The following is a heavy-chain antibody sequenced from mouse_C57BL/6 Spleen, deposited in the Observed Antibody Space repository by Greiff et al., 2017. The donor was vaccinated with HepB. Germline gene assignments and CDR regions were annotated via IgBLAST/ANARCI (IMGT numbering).Heavy chain of an antibody. D-gene: IGHD1-1*02. V-gene: IGHV5-9-1*02. Sequence: EVMLVESGEGLVKPGGSLKLSCAASGFTFSSYAMSWVRQTPEKRLEWVAYISSGGDYIYYADTVKGRFTISRDNARNTLYLQMSSLKSEDTAMYYCTRDRGYGYWYFDVWGTGTTVTVSS. CDR3: TRDRGYGYWYFDV. CDR2: ISSGGDYI. J-gene: IGHJ1*03. CDR1: GFTFSSYA.